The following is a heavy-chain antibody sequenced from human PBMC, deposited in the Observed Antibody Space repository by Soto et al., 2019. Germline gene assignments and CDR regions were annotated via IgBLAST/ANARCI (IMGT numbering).Heavy chain of an antibody. Sequence: SETLSLTCTVSGGSISSGGYYWSWIRQHPGKGLEWVGYIYYSGSTYYNPSLKSRVTISVDTSKNQFSLKLSSVTAADTAVYYCARAMAGYCSSTSCYINWFDPWGQGTLVTVSS. CDR1: GGSISSGGYY. J-gene: IGHJ5*02. CDR2: IYYSGST. V-gene: IGHV4-31*03. CDR3: ARAMAGYCSSTSCYINWFDP. D-gene: IGHD2-2*02.